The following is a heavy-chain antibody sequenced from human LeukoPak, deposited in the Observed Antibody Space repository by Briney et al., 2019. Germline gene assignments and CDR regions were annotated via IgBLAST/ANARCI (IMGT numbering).Heavy chain of an antibody. CDR2: ISSSSSYM. V-gene: IGHV3-21*01. Sequence: GGSLRLSCAASGFTFSSYSMNWVRQAPGKGLEWVSSISSSSSYMFYADSVRGRFTISRDNAENSLYLQMNSLRDEDTAVYYCARDPYSGGYGAYYYYYMDVWGKGTTVTVSS. D-gene: IGHD6-19*01. CDR1: GFTFSSYS. CDR3: ARDPYSGGYGAYYYYYMDV. J-gene: IGHJ6*03.